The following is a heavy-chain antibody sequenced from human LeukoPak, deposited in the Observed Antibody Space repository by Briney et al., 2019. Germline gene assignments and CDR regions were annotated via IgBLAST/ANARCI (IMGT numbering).Heavy chain of an antibody. CDR2: INHSGST. V-gene: IGHV4-34*01. CDR3: ARGPRGGFDP. CDR1: GGSFSGYY. J-gene: IGHJ5*02. Sequence: SETLSLTCAVYGGSFSGYYWSWIRQPPGKGLEWIGEINHSGSTNYNPSLKSRVTISVGTSKNQFSLKLSSVTAADTAVYYCARGPRGGFDPWGQGTLVTVSS.